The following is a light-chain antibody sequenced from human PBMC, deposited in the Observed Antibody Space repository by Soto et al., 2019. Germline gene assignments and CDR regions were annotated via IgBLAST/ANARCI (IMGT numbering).Light chain of an antibody. V-gene: IGLV2-14*03. CDR2: DVT. Sequence: QSALTQPASVSGSPGQSITISCTGTSSDVGGYNYVSWYQHHPGKAPKLIIYDVTNRPSGVSNPFSGAKSGNTASLTISGLQPEDEAYYYCSSYTTSNTRQIVVGTGTQVTVL. CDR3: SSYTTSNTRQIV. CDR1: SSDVGGYNY. J-gene: IGLJ1*01.